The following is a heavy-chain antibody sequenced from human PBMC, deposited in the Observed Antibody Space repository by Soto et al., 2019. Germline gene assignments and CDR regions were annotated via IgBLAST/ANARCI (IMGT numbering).Heavy chain of an antibody. CDR1: GFTFSSYW. Sequence: EVQLVESGGGLVQPGGSLRLSCAASGFTFSSYWLHWVRQGPGKGLVWVSRINTDASRTNYADSVKGRFTISRDNAKNTVYLQVNSLRDEDTALYLCVRGASGRYYMDVWGKGTTVTVSS. D-gene: IGHD3-10*01. V-gene: IGHV3-74*01. CDR2: INTDASRT. CDR3: VRGASGRYYMDV. J-gene: IGHJ6*03.